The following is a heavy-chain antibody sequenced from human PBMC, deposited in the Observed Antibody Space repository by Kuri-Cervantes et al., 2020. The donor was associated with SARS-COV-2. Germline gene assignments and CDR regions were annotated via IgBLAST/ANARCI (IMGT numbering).Heavy chain of an antibody. V-gene: IGHV3-53*01. CDR3: ARDLTITIFGERIYYYYYGMDV. J-gene: IGHJ6*02. CDR2: IYSGGST. D-gene: IGHD3-3*01. Sequence: ETLSLTCAASGFTVSSNYMSWVRQAPGKGLEWVSVIYSGGSTYYADSVKGRFTISRDNAKNSLYLQMNSLRAEDTAVYYCARDLTITIFGERIYYYYYGMDVWGQGTTVTVSS. CDR1: GFTVSSNY.